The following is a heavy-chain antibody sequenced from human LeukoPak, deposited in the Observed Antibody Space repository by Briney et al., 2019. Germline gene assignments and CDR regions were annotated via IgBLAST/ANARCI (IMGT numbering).Heavy chain of an antibody. V-gene: IGHV4-4*07. Sequence: SETLSLTCTVSGGSISSYYGTWMRQPAGKGLECIGRISCSGSANYNPSLNTRATMSVDTSKNQLTLNLNSVTAADTAVYYCAREGRSSSSGYWGQGTLVTVSS. CDR2: ISCSGSA. D-gene: IGHD6-6*01. CDR3: AREGRSSSSGY. J-gene: IGHJ4*02. CDR1: GGSISSYY.